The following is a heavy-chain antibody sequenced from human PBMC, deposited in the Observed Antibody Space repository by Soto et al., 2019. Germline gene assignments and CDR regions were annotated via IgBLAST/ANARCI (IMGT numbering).Heavy chain of an antibody. J-gene: IGHJ3*02. D-gene: IGHD6-13*01. CDR2: ISWDGGST. CDR1: GFTFDDYT. V-gene: IGHV3-43*01. Sequence: EVQLVESGGVVVQPGGSLRLSCAASGFTFDDYTMHWVRQAPGKGLEWVSLISWDGGSTYYADSVKGRFTISRDNSKNSLYLQMNSLRTEDTAVYYCTAYSSRLDAFDIWGQRTMVTVSS. CDR3: TAYSSRLDAFDI.